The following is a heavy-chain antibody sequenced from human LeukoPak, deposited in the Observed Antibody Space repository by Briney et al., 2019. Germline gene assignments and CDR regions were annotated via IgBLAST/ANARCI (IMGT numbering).Heavy chain of an antibody. CDR2: ISGSGGST. Sequence: PGGSLRLSCAASGFTFSSYGMHWVRQAPGKGLEWVSAISGSGGSTYYADSVKGRFTISRDNSKNTLYLQMNSLRAEDTAVYYCAKGSPPGRGAYNWFDPWGQGTLVTVSS. V-gene: IGHV3-23*01. CDR3: AKGSPPGRGAYNWFDP. J-gene: IGHJ5*02. D-gene: IGHD3-10*01. CDR1: GFTFSSYG.